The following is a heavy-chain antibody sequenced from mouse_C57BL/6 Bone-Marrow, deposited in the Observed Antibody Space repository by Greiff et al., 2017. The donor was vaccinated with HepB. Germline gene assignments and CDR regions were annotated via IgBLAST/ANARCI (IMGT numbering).Heavy chain of an antibody. CDR3: TRDGGPYYYGSRDYAMDY. CDR1: GFTFSSYA. Sequence: EVKLMESGEGLVKPGGSLKLSCAASGFTFSSYAMSWVRQTPEKRLEWVAYISSGGDYIYYADTVKGRFTISRDNARNTLYLQMSSLKSEDTAMYYCTRDGGPYYYGSRDYAMDYWGQGTSVTVSS. V-gene: IGHV5-9-1*02. J-gene: IGHJ4*01. D-gene: IGHD1-1*01. CDR2: ISSGGDYI.